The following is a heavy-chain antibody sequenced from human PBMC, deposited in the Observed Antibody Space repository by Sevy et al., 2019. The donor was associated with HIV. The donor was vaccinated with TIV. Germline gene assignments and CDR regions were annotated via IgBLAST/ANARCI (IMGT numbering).Heavy chain of an antibody. D-gene: IGHD2-2*03. CDR3: ARMYGYCSSTSCLNYWDFDL. Sequence: GGSLRLSCAASGFTFISYSMNWVRQAPGKGLEWVSSISSSSSYIYYADSVKGRFTISRDNAKNSLYLQMNSLRAEDTAVYYCARMYGYCSSTSCLNYWDFDLWGRGTLVTVSS. CDR1: GFTFISYS. CDR2: ISSSSSYI. J-gene: IGHJ2*01. V-gene: IGHV3-21*01.